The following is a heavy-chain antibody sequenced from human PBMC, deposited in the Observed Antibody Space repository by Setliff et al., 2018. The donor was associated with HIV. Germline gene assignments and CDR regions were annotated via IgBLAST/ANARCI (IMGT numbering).Heavy chain of an antibody. CDR1: RGSVSDTLYY. V-gene: IGHV4-39*02. CDR3: AREYSGSGINLNPLT. D-gene: IGHD3-10*01. J-gene: IGHJ5*02. Sequence: PSETLSLTCTVSRGSVSDTLYYWSWIRQSPGKGLEFIGSIHYDGRTYYKESLKSRVTISADMSKNQFSLKLNSVTAADTAVYYCAREYSGSGINLNPLTWGQGTLVTVSS. CDR2: IHYDGRT.